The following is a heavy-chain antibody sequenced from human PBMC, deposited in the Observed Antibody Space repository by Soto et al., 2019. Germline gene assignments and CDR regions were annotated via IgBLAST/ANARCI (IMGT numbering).Heavy chain of an antibody. V-gene: IGHV2-26*01. Sequence: QVTLKESGPVLVKPTETLTLTCTVSGFSLSNARMGVSWIRQPPGKALEWLAHIFSNDEKSYSTSLKSRPTTSKDTTKSQVVLTMTNMDPVDTATYYCARLDYGEFGELTKDYWGQGTLVTVSS. D-gene: IGHD4-17*01. CDR1: GFSLSNARMG. J-gene: IGHJ4*02. CDR2: IFSNDEK. CDR3: ARLDYGEFGELTKDY.